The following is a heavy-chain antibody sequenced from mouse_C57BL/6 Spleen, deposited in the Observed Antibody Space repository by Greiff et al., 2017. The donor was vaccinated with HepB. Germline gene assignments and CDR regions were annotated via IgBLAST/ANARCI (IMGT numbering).Heavy chain of an antibody. J-gene: IGHJ2*01. V-gene: IGHV1-82*01. D-gene: IGHD3-2*02. Sequence: QVQLQQSGPELVKPGASVKISCKASGYAFSSSWMNWVKQRPGKGLEWIGRIYPGDGDTNYNGKFKGKATLTADKSSSTAYMQLSSLTSEDSAVYFCARKLRPREYFDYWGQGTTLTVSA. CDR2: IYPGDGDT. CDR3: ARKLRPREYFDY. CDR1: GYAFSSSW.